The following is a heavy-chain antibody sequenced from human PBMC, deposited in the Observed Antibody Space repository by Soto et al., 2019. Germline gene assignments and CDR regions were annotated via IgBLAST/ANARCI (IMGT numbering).Heavy chain of an antibody. D-gene: IGHD2-21*01. CDR3: SAPPPRNVVKVSPIPL. J-gene: IGHJ4*01. Sequence: QVYLQQSGPALVKPSGTLFLTCTVSGDSISSSHWWTWVRQSPGKGLEWIGEVYHSGISTYNPSPKRRILNTVDQTNNQFSLTLRSVTAPDTAVYYWSAPPPRNVVKVSPIPLWGPGTLVSVSS. CDR2: VYHSGIS. CDR1: GDSISSSHW. V-gene: IGHV4-4*02.